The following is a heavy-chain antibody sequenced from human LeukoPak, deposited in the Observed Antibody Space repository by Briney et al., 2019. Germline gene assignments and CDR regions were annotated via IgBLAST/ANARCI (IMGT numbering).Heavy chain of an antibody. D-gene: IGHD4-23*01. J-gene: IGHJ4*02. Sequence: GESLKISCKGSGYSFTSYWISWVRQMPGKGLEWMGRIDPSDSYTNYSPSFQGHFTISADKSISTAYLQWSSLKASDTAMYYCARHMGSATVVTPYWGQGTLVTVSS. V-gene: IGHV5-10-1*01. CDR1: GYSFTSYW. CDR3: ARHMGSATVVTPY. CDR2: IDPSDSYT.